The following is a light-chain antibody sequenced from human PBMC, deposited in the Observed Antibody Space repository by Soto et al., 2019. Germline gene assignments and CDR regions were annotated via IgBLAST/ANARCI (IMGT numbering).Light chain of an antibody. J-gene: IGLJ2*01. CDR3: NSYTSSNTRL. CDR1: SGDIGSYNR. CDR2: EVT. Sequence: QSVLTQPASVSGSPGQSITISCTGTSGDIGSYNRVSWYQQHPGKAPKLIIYEVTDRPSGVSNRFSGSKSGNTASLTISGLQDEDEAYYYCNSYTSSNTRLFGGGTKLTVL. V-gene: IGLV2-14*01.